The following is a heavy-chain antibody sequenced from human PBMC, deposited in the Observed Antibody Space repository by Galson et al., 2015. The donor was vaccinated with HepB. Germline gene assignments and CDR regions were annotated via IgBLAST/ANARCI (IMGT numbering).Heavy chain of an antibody. CDR1: GGSISSGSYY. CDR2: IYTSGST. J-gene: IGHJ5*02. V-gene: IGHV4-61*02. Sequence: LSLTCTVSGGSISSGSYYWSWIRQPAGKGLEWIGRIYTSGSTNYNPSLKSRVTISVDTSKNQFSLKLSSVTAADTAVYYCARVPYDYVWGSYRSEAWGQGTLVTVSS. CDR3: ARVPYDYVWGSYRSEA. D-gene: IGHD3-16*02.